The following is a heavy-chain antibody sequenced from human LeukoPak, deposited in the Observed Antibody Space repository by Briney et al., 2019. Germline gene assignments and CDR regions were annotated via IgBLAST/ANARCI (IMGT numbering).Heavy chain of an antibody. CDR1: GYTFIGYY. V-gene: IGHV1-2*02. CDR2: INPNSGGT. D-gene: IGHD3-3*01. CDR3: ARPYDFWSGSIGYDAFGI. J-gene: IGHJ3*02. Sequence: ASVKVSCKASGYTFIGYYMHWVRQAPGQGLEWMGWINPNSGGTNYAQKFQGRVTMTRDTSISTAYMELSRLRSDDTAVYYCARPYDFWSGSIGYDAFGIWGQGTMVTVSS.